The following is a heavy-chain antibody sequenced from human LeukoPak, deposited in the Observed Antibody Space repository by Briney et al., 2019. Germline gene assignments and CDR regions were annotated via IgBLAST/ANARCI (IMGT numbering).Heavy chain of an antibody. CDR1: GFTFSNAW. J-gene: IGHJ3*02. V-gene: IGHV3-11*04. Sequence: GGSLRLSCAASGFTFSNAWMSWVRQAPGKGLEWVSYISSSGSTIYYADSVKGRFTISRDNAKNSLYLQMNSLRAEDTAVYYCARDQSPVVVIRDAFDTWGQGTMVTVSS. CDR3: ARDQSPVVVIRDAFDT. D-gene: IGHD3-22*01. CDR2: ISSSGSTI.